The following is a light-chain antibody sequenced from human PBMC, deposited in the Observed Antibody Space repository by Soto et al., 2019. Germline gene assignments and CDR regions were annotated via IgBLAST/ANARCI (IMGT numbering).Light chain of an antibody. Sequence: DIQMTQSPSTLSASVGDRVTITCRASQRISSSLAWYQQKPGKAPKLLIYDASSLESGVPSSFSGSGSGTEFTLTISSLQPDDFATYYCQQYNSYSWTFGQGTKVEIK. CDR1: QRISSS. V-gene: IGKV1-5*01. CDR3: QQYNSYSWT. CDR2: DAS. J-gene: IGKJ1*01.